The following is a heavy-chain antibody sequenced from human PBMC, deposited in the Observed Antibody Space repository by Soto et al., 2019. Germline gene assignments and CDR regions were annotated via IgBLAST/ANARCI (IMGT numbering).Heavy chain of an antibody. CDR3: AKGAVLLWFGETPDYYYYMDV. D-gene: IGHD3-10*01. CDR2: ISGSGGST. V-gene: IGHV3-23*01. J-gene: IGHJ6*03. Sequence: GGSLRLSCAASGFTFSSYAMSWVRQAPGKGLEWVSAISGSGGSTYYADSVKGRFTISRDNSKNTLYLQMNSLRAEDTAVYYCAKGAVLLWFGETPDYYYYMDVWGKGTTVTVSS. CDR1: GFTFSSYA.